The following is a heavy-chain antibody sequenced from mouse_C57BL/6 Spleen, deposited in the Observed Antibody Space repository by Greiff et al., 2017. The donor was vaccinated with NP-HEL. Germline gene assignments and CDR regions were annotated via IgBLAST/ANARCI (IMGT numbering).Heavy chain of an antibody. CDR3: ARYGSSYGDYAMDY. CDR2: IDPSDSYT. CDR1: GYTFTSYW. D-gene: IGHD1-1*01. J-gene: IGHJ4*01. V-gene: IGHV1-69*01. Sequence: VQLQQSGAELVMPGASVKLSCKASGYTFTSYWMHWVKQRPGQGLEWIGEIDPSDSYTNYNQKFKGKSTLTVDKSSSTAYMQLSSLTSEDSAVYYCARYGSSYGDYAMDYWGQGTSVTVSS.